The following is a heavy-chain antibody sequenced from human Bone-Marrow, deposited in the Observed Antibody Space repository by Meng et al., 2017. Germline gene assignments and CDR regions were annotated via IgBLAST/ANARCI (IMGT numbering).Heavy chain of an antibody. J-gene: IGHJ4*02. V-gene: IGHV1-69*01. Sequence: VQLVNFWAVVKKPGSTVRVSCKASGGTFSSYASSWVRQAPGQGLEWMGGIIPIFGTANYAQKFQGRVTITADESTSTAYMELSSLRSEDTAVYYCAREYCSGGSCYSYFDYWGQGTLVTVSS. CDR1: GGTFSSYA. D-gene: IGHD2-15*01. CDR3: AREYCSGGSCYSYFDY. CDR2: IIPIFGTA.